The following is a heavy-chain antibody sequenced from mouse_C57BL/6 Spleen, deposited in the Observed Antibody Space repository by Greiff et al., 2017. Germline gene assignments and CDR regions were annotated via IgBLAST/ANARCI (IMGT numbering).Heavy chain of an antibody. CDR1: GYSFTGYY. Sequence: VQLQQSGPELVKPGASVKISCKASGYSFTGYYMNWVKQSPEKSLEWIGEINPSTGGTTYNQKFKAKATLTVDKSSSTAYMQLKSLTSEDSAVYYCASHKDFDYWGQGTTLTVSS. CDR3: ASHKDFDY. D-gene: IGHD1-3*01. V-gene: IGHV1-42*01. CDR2: INPSTGGT. J-gene: IGHJ2*01.